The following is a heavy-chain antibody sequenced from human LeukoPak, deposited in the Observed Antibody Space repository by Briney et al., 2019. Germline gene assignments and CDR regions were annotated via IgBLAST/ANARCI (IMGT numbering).Heavy chain of an antibody. CDR3: AREFRTSVGPPLDY. CDR1: GYTFTGYA. CDR2: VNTNTGNP. Sequence: VASVKVSCKASGYTFTGYAMNWVRQAPGQGLEWMGWVNTNTGNPTYAQGFTGRFVFSLDTSVSTAYLQISSLKAEDTAVYYCAREFRTSVGPPLDYWGQGTLVTVSS. V-gene: IGHV7-4-1*02. D-gene: IGHD1-26*01. J-gene: IGHJ4*02.